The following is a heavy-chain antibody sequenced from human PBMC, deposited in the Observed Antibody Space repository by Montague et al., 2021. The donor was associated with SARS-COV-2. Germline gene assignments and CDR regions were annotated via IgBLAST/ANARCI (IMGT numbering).Heavy chain of an antibody. V-gene: IGHV4-59*01. Sequence: SETLSLTCTVSGGSTSSYYWSWIRQPPGKGLEWIGYIYYSGSTNYNPSPKSRVTISVDTSKNQFSLKLSSVTAADTAVYYCAREVRYYYDSSGPGAFDIWGQGTMVTVSS. CDR1: GGSTSSYY. CDR3: AREVRYYYDSSGPGAFDI. CDR2: IYYSGST. D-gene: IGHD3-22*01. J-gene: IGHJ3*02.